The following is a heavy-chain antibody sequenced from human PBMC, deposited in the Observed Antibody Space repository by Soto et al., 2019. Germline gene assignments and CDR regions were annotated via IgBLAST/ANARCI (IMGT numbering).Heavy chain of an antibody. CDR2: ISAYNGNT. D-gene: IGHD3-22*01. CDR1: GYTFTSYG. J-gene: IGHJ6*02. V-gene: IGHV1-18*01. Sequence: ASVKVSCKASGYTFTSYGISWVRQAPGQGLEWMGWISAYNGNTNYAQKLQGRVTMTTDTSTSTAYMELRSLRSDDTAVYYCARDYYDSCGYYGYHYYGMDVWGQGTTVTVSS. CDR3: ARDYYDSCGYYGYHYYGMDV.